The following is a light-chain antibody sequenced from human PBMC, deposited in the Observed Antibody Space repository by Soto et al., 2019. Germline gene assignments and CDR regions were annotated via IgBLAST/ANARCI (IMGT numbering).Light chain of an antibody. CDR1: QSVYINS. CDR2: GAS. V-gene: IGKV3-20*01. Sequence: EVVLTQSPGTLSLSPGESATLSCRASQSVYINSLAWYQHKRGRAPRLLIYGASTRATAVPDRFTGCGSGTDFALTISSLEPEDAAVYYCQQYGDSPFTFGPGTNLDIK. J-gene: IGKJ2*01. CDR3: QQYGDSPFT.